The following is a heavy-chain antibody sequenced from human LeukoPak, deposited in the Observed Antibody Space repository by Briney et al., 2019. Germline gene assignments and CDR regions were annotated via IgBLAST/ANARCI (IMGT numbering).Heavy chain of an antibody. CDR2: IYYSGST. D-gene: IGHD3-22*01. CDR3: ARDRPKYYSDSSGYSLHGFDT. V-gene: IGHV4-59*08. J-gene: IGHJ3*02. Sequence: SETLSLTCTVSGGSISRYYWNWIRQPPGKGLEWIGYIYYSGSTKYNPSLKSRGTISIDTSKNQFSLKLTSVTAADTAVYYCARDRPKYYSDSSGYSLHGFDTWGQGTVVTVSS. CDR1: GGSISRYY.